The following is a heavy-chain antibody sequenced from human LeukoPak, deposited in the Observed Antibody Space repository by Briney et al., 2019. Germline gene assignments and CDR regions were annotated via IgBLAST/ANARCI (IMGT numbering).Heavy chain of an antibody. Sequence: PSETLSLTCTVSGGSISSNSYYWGWIRQPPGKGLEWIGYIYYSGSTNYNPSLKSRVTISVDTSKNQFSLKLSSVTAADTAVYYCAGGLYCSSTSCHPDYWGQGTLVTVSS. CDR3: AGGLYCSSTSCHPDY. J-gene: IGHJ4*02. D-gene: IGHD2-2*01. CDR1: GGSISSNSYY. V-gene: IGHV4-61*05. CDR2: IYYSGST.